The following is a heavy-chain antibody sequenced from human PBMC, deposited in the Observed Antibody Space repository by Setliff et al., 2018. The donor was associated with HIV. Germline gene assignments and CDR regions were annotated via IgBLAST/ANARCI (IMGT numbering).Heavy chain of an antibody. CDR3: AGDLFTSGSDRSRQAGYYYYYYMDV. V-gene: IGHV1-18*01. CDR2: ISTHSVYSVNK. Sequence: GASVKVSCKAFGYTFTSYGINWVRQAPGQGLEWMGWISTHSVYSVNKNYAQKFQGRVTLTTDTSTSTAYMELRSLRSDDTAVYYCAGDLFTSGSDRSRQAGYYYYYYMDVWGKGTTVTVSS. D-gene: IGHD3-10*01. CDR1: GYTFTSYG. J-gene: IGHJ6*03.